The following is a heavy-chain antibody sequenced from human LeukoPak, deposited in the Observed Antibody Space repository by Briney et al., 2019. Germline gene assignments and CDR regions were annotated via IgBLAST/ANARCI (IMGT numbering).Heavy chain of an antibody. Sequence: SSETLSLTCTVSGGSISSGSYYWSWIRQPAGKGLERIGRIYTSGSTNYNPSLKSRVTISVDTSKNQFSLKLSSVTAADTAVYYCARGALGYYDSSGYYRDYWGQGTLVTVSS. V-gene: IGHV4-61*02. CDR3: ARGALGYYDSSGYYRDY. D-gene: IGHD3-22*01. CDR2: IYTSGST. J-gene: IGHJ4*02. CDR1: GGSISSGSYY.